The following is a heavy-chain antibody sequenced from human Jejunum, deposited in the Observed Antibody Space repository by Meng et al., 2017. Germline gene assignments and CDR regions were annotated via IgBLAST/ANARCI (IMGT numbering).Heavy chain of an antibody. Sequence: QVQVVESGGGGVKPGGSRRRACAASGFTFDDDYMNWIRQAPGKGLEWVSYVSGSGSGVRYADSVKGRFTISRDNAKNSLYLQMNDLRAADTAVYYCAGTYYDPRSPFDPWGQGTLVTVSS. J-gene: IGHJ5*02. D-gene: IGHD3-3*01. CDR2: VSGSGSGV. CDR1: GFTFDDDY. V-gene: IGHV3-11*01. CDR3: AGTYYDPRSPFDP.